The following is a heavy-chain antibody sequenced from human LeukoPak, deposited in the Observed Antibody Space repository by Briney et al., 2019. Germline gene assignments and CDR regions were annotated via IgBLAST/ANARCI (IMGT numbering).Heavy chain of an antibody. CDR1: GGSFSGYY. J-gene: IGHJ4*02. Sequence: SETLSLACAVYGGSFSGYYWSWIRQPPGKGLEWIGEINHSGSTNYNPSLKSRVTISVDTSKNQFSLKLSSVTAADTAVYYCERGGPYYDFWSGHEFDYWGQGTLVTVSS. CDR2: INHSGST. D-gene: IGHD3-3*01. V-gene: IGHV4-34*01. CDR3: ERGGPYYDFWSGHEFDY.